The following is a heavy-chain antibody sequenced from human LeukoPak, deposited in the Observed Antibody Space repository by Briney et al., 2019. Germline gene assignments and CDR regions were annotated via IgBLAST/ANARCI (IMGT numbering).Heavy chain of an antibody. CDR3: AREWLPRGAVYFDY. V-gene: IGHV3-48*03. D-gene: IGHD6-19*01. CDR1: GFNFRTYE. CDR2: ISSSTGTI. Sequence: GGSLRLSCAASGFNFRTYEMSWVRQAPGKGLEWVSYISSSTGTIYHADSVKGRFTISRDNAKNSLYLQMNSLRAEDTALYYCAREWLPRGAVYFDYWGQGTLVTVSS. J-gene: IGHJ4*02.